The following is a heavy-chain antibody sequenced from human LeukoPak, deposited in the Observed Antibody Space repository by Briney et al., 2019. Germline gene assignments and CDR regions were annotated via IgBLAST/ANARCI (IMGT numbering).Heavy chain of an antibody. Sequence: GGSLRLSCAASGFTFDDYAMHWVRQAPGKGLEWVSGISWNSGSIGYADSVKGRFTISGDNAKNSLYLQMNSLRAEDTALYYCAKGRSSSWSFDYWGQGTLVTVSS. CDR1: GFTFDDYA. J-gene: IGHJ4*02. D-gene: IGHD6-13*01. CDR3: AKGRSSSWSFDY. CDR2: ISWNSGSI. V-gene: IGHV3-9*01.